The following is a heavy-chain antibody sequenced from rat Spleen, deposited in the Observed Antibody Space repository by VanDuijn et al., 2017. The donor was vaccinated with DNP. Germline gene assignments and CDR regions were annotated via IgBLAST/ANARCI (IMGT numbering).Heavy chain of an antibody. J-gene: IGHJ2*01. CDR3: ARDWGSGYYLDY. Sequence: QVQLKESGPGLVQSSQTLSLTCTVAGFSLTSYNVHWVRQPPGTGLEWVGAIWNTGGTRYNSGLKSRLIISKAASRSQVFLDMNSLQTEDTATYYCARDWGSGYYLDYWGQGVMVTVSS. CDR1: GFSLTSYN. V-gene: IGHV2-41*01. CDR2: IWNTGGT. D-gene: IGHD2-3*01.